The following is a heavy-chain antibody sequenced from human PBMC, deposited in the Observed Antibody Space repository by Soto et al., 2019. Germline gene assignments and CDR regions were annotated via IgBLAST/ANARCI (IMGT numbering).Heavy chain of an antibody. CDR2: SRNKANSYTT. V-gene: IGHV3-72*01. Sequence: GGSLRLSCAASGFTFSDHYMDWVRQAPGKGLEWVGRSRNKANSYTTEYAASVKGRFTISRDESKNSVYLQMYSLKTEDTAVYYCASAYCGGGGCYPFDSWGQGTLVTVSS. CDR1: GFTFSDHY. CDR3: ASAYCGGGGCYPFDS. J-gene: IGHJ4*02. D-gene: IGHD2-15*01.